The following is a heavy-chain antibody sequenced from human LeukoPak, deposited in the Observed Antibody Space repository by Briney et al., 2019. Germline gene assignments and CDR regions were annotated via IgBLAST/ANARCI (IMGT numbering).Heavy chain of an antibody. Sequence: SETLSLTCTVSGGSVSSGSYYWSWIRQPAGKGLEWIGRIYASGSTNYNPSLKSRVTMSVDTSKNQFSLKLSSVTAADTAVYYCARGQYSYGAPFDYWGQGTLVTVSS. CDR2: IYASGST. V-gene: IGHV4-61*02. CDR3: ARGQYSYGAPFDY. CDR1: GGSVSSGSYY. D-gene: IGHD5-18*01. J-gene: IGHJ4*02.